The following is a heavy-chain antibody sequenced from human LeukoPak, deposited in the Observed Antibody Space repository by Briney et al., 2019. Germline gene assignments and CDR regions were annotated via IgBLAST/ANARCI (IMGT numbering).Heavy chain of an antibody. CDR2: INGGGTGT. CDR1: GFIFSNSA. Sequence: PGGSLRLSCAASGFIFSNSAMSWVRQAPGKGLEWVSGINGGGTGTYYAYSVRGRVTIPRDNSKNTLHLDMNSVRAEDTAIYYCAKAGAIKFDFWGQGILVTVSS. D-gene: IGHD1-26*01. CDR3: AKAGAIKFDF. V-gene: IGHV3-23*01. J-gene: IGHJ4*02.